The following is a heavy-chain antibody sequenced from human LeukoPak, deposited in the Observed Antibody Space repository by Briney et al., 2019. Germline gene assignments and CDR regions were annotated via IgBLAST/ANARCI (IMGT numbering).Heavy chain of an antibody. CDR2: MNPNSGNS. V-gene: IGHV1-8*01. CDR1: GYTFTNYD. Sequence: ASVKVSCKASGYTFTNYDINWVRQTTGQGLEWIGWMNPNSGNSGYAQELQGRVTMTRDTSISTAYMELSSLTSEDTALNHCARFSPDENHGDYAFDYWGQGTLVTVSS. D-gene: IGHD4-17*01. CDR3: ARFSPDENHGDYAFDY. J-gene: IGHJ4*02.